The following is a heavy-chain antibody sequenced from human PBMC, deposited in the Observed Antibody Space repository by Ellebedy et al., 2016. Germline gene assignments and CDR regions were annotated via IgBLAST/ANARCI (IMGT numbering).Heavy chain of an antibody. V-gene: IGHV3-23*01. D-gene: IGHD3-9*01. J-gene: IGHJ4*02. Sequence: GESLKISCAASGFTFGYFAMNWVRQAPGKGLEWVSAISGRGDVTYYADSVKGRFTLSRDNSKHPLYLQMNSLRAEDTAMYYCVKKPDYYLTGFSYYFDYWGQGALVSVSS. CDR2: ISGRGDVT. CDR1: GFTFGYFA. CDR3: VKKPDYYLTGFSYYFDY.